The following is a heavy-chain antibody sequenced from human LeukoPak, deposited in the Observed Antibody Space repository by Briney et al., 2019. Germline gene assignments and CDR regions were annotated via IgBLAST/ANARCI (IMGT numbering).Heavy chain of an antibody. J-gene: IGHJ4*02. CDR2: ISSSSSYI. CDR3: ARERTPKHYYGSGTYDH. CDR1: GFTFSSYS. V-gene: IGHV3-21*01. D-gene: IGHD3-10*01. Sequence: PGGSLRLSCAASGFTFSSYSMNWVRQAPGKGLEWVSSISSSSSYIYYADSVKGRFTISRDNAKNSLYLQMNSLRADDTALYYCARERTPKHYYGSGTYDHWGQGTLVTVSS.